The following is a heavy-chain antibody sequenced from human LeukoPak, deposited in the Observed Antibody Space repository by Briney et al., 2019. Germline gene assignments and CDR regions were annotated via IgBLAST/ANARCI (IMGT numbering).Heavy chain of an antibody. J-gene: IGHJ4*02. CDR3: ARDPSSSSGFDY. Sequence: ASVKVSCKASGYTFTGYYMHWVRQAPGQGLEWMGWINPNSGGTNYAQKFQGRVTMTRDTSISTAYMELSRLRSDDTAMYYCARDPSSSSGFDYWGQGTLVTVSS. CDR2: INPNSGGT. CDR1: GYTFTGYY. D-gene: IGHD6-6*01. V-gene: IGHV1-2*02.